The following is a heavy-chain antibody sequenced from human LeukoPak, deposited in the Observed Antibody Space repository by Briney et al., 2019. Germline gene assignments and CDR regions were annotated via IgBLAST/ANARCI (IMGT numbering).Heavy chain of an antibody. Sequence: ASVKVSCKASGYTFTSYDINWVRQATGQGLEWMGWISAYNGNTNYAQKLQGRVTMTTDTSTSTAYMELRSLRFDDTAVYYCSRKIPSNWYYLDSWGQGTLITVSS. V-gene: IGHV1-18*01. CDR2: ISAYNGNT. CDR3: SRKIPSNWYYLDS. J-gene: IGHJ4*02. CDR1: GYTFTSYD. D-gene: IGHD4-11*01.